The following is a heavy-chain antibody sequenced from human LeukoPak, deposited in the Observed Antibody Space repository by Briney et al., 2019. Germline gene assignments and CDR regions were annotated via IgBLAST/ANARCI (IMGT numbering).Heavy chain of an antibody. J-gene: IGHJ4*02. CDR1: GGTFSSYA. V-gene: IGHV1-69*13. CDR3: ARGMDFWSGQKEVSYYFDY. CDR2: IIPIFGTA. Sequence: ASVKVSCKASGGTFSSYAISWVRQAPGQGLEWMGGIIPIFGTANYAQKFQGRVTITADESTSTAYMELSSLRSEDTAVYYCARGMDFWSGQKEVSYYFDYWGQGTLVTVPS. D-gene: IGHD3-3*01.